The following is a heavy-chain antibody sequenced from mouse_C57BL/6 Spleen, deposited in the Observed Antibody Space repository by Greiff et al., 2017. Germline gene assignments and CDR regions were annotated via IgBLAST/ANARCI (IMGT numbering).Heavy chain of an antibody. Sequence: VQLQQPGAELVKPGASVKMSCKASGYTFTSYWITWVKQRPGQGLEWIGDIYPGSGSTNYNEKFKSKATLTVDTSSSTAYMQLSSLTSEDSAVYDCARSGGNPGLYYAMDYWGQGTSVTVSS. J-gene: IGHJ4*01. CDR3: ARSGGNPGLYYAMDY. CDR2: IYPGSGST. V-gene: IGHV1-55*01. D-gene: IGHD2-1*01. CDR1: GYTFTSYW.